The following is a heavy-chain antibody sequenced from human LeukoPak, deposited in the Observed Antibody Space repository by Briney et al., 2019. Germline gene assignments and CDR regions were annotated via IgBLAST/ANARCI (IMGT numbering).Heavy chain of an antibody. Sequence: ASVKVSCKASGYTFTSHYMHWVRQAPGQGLEWMGIINPSGGSTSYAQKFQGRVTMTRDTSTSTVYMELSSLKSEDTAVYYCARVRDGYNDAYDIWGQGTMVTVSS. CDR1: GYTFTSHY. V-gene: IGHV1-46*01. D-gene: IGHD5-24*01. CDR3: ARVRDGYNDAYDI. CDR2: INPSGGST. J-gene: IGHJ3*02.